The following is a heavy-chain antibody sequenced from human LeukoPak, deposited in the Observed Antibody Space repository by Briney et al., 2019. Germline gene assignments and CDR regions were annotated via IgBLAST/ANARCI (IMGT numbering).Heavy chain of an antibody. Sequence: PGGSLRLSCAASGFTVSSNYMNWVRQAPGKGLEWVSVIYSGGSTYYADSVKGRFTISRDNSKNTLYLQMNSLRAEDTAVYYCARSIYDYVWGSWDYWGQGTLVTVSS. J-gene: IGHJ4*02. V-gene: IGHV3-53*01. D-gene: IGHD3-16*01. CDR1: GFTVSSNY. CDR2: IYSGGST. CDR3: ARSIYDYVWGSWDY.